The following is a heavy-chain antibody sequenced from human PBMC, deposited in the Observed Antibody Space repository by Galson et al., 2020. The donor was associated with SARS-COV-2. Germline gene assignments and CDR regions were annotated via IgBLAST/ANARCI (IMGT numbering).Heavy chain of an antibody. V-gene: IGHV5-51*01. CDR1: GYTFITYW. CDR3: VRVLGFAGIAGLYGMDV. CDR2: IYPDDSDI. Sequence: HGESLKISCKGFGYTFITYWIGWVRQMPGKGLEWMGIIYPDDSDIKYRPSFQGQVTISADKSINTVYLQWSSLKASDTAIYYCVRVLGFAGIAGLYGMDVSG. D-gene: IGHD6-13*01. J-gene: IGHJ6*02.